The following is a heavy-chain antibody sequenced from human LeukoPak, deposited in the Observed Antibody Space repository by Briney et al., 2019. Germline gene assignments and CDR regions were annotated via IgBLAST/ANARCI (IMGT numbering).Heavy chain of an antibody. CDR2: IYHSGTI. Sequence: PSETLSLTCTVVGGSITSTVYYWTWIRQVQGRGLEWIGYIYHSGTILYNPSLGSRLTMSVDTSKNQFSLNLNFVTAADTAVYYCARASYYDRHRHFDLWGRGTLVTVSS. CDR3: ARASYYDRHRHFDL. CDR1: GGSITSTVYY. D-gene: IGHD3-22*01. J-gene: IGHJ2*01. V-gene: IGHV4-31*03.